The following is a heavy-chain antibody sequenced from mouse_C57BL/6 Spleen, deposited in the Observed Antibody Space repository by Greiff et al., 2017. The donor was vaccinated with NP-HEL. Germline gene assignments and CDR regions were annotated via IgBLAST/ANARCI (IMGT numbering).Heavy chain of an antibody. CDR3: TRGVRTACCFDY. Sequence: EVQLQQSGAELVRPGASVKLSCKASGFNFKDDYMHWVKQRPEQGLEWIGWIDPENGDTEYASKFQGKATITADKSSNTAYLQLSSLTSEDTAVYYCTRGVRTACCFDYWGQGTTLTVSS. V-gene: IGHV14-4*01. CDR2: IDPENGDT. CDR1: GFNFKDDY. D-gene: IGHD2-2*01. J-gene: IGHJ2*01.